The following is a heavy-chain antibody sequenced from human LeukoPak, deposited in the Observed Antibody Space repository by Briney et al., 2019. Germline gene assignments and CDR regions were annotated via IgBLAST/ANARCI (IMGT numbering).Heavy chain of an antibody. CDR2: INTDGSST. J-gene: IGHJ3*02. CDR3: ARDRGTVGAGDAFDI. D-gene: IGHD1-26*01. Sequence: GGSLRLSCAASGFTFSSYWMHWVRQAPGKGLVWVSRINTDGSSTSYADSVKGRFTISRDNAKNTLYLQMNSLRAEDTAVYYCARDRGTVGAGDAFDIWGQGTMVTVSS. V-gene: IGHV3-74*01. CDR1: GFTFSSYW.